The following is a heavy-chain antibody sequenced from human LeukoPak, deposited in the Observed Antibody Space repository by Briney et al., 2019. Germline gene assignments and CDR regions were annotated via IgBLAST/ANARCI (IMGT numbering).Heavy chain of an antibody. D-gene: IGHD2-2*01. CDR1: GGSISSSSYY. Sequence: SETLSLTCTVSGGSISSSSYYWGWIRQPPGKGLEWIGSIYYSGSTYYNPSLKSRVTISVDTSKNQFSLKLSSVTAADTAVYYCAGYPLYCSSTTCYYYWGQGTLVTVSS. J-gene: IGHJ4*02. CDR3: AGYPLYCSSTTCYYY. CDR2: IYYSGST. V-gene: IGHV4-39*01.